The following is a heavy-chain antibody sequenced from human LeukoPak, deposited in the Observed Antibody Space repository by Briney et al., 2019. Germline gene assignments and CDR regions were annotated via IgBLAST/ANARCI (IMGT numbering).Heavy chain of an antibody. J-gene: IGHJ4*02. V-gene: IGHV3-23*01. CDR3: AKGSNSWYVGRNDY. CDR1: GFTFSSYA. D-gene: IGHD6-13*01. Sequence: GSLRLSCAASGFTFSSYAMSWVRQAPGKGLEWVSAISGSGGSTYYADSVKGRFTISRDNSKNTLYLQMNSLRAEDTAVYYCAKGSNSWYVGRNDYWGQGTLVTVSS. CDR2: ISGSGGST.